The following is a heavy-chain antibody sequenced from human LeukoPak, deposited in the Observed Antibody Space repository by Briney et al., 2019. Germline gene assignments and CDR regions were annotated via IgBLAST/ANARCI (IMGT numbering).Heavy chain of an antibody. CDR3: ARDRNSGSSLDI. D-gene: IGHD6-6*01. V-gene: IGHV1-2*02. CDR2: IYPYSGDT. CDR1: GYTFTGYY. Sequence: ASVNVSRKASGYTFTGYYIHWVRQAPGQGLEWMGWIYPYSGDTNYAQNFQGRVTMTRDTSISTAYMELSSLKSDDTAVYYCARDRNSGSSLDIWGQGTMLTVSS. J-gene: IGHJ3*02.